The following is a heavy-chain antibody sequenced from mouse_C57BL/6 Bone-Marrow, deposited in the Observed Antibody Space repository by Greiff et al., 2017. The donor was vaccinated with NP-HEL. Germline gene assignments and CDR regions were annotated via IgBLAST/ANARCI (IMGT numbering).Heavy chain of an antibody. V-gene: IGHV1-72*01. CDR2: IDPNSGGT. CDR3: ARYYYGSSSFDY. D-gene: IGHD1-1*01. J-gene: IGHJ2*01. CDR1: GYTFTSYL. Sequence: QVQLKQSGAELVKPGASVKLSCKASGYTFTSYLMHWVKQRPGRGLEWIGRIDPNSGGTKYNEKFKSKATLTVDKTSSTAYMQLNSRTSEDSAVYYCARYYYGSSSFDYWGQGTTLTVSS.